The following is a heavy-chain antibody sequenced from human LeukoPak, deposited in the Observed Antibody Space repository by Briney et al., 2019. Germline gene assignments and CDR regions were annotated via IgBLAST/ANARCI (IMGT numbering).Heavy chain of an antibody. Sequence: GGSLRLSCGASGFTFSSYGMRWVRQGPGKGLEWVAFIRHDGSKKYHADSVKGRFTISRDNSKNTLYLQMNSLRAEDTAVYYCARDRGGGHMDVWGKGTTVTTSS. CDR1: GFTFSSYG. CDR2: IRHDGSKK. V-gene: IGHV3-30*02. J-gene: IGHJ6*03. CDR3: ARDRGGGHMDV. D-gene: IGHD2-15*01.